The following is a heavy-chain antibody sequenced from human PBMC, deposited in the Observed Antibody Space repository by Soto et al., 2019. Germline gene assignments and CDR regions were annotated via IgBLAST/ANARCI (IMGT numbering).Heavy chain of an antibody. D-gene: IGHD2-2*01. CDR3: ARDPGRRPAAIRGLYWFDP. Sequence: GGSLRLSCVASGFTFSGYWMSWVRQAPGKGLEWVAKIKQDGSERHYVDSVKGRFTISRDNANNSVFLQRNNLRDEDTAVYYCARDPGRRPAAIRGLYWFDPWGQGTLVTVSS. V-gene: IGHV3-7*03. CDR2: IKQDGSER. J-gene: IGHJ5*02. CDR1: GFTFSGYW.